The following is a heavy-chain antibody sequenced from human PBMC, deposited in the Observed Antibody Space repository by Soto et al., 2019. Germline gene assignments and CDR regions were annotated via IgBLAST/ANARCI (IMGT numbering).Heavy chain of an antibody. J-gene: IGHJ4*02. Sequence: GWSLRLSCAASGFTFSSYAMSWVRQAPGKGLEWVSAISGSGGSTYYADSVKGRFTISRDNSKNTLYLQMNSLRAEDTAVYYCAKAPRQLWFFDYWGQGTMATVSS. D-gene: IGHD5-18*01. CDR2: ISGSGGST. V-gene: IGHV3-23*01. CDR3: AKAPRQLWFFDY. CDR1: GFTFSSYA.